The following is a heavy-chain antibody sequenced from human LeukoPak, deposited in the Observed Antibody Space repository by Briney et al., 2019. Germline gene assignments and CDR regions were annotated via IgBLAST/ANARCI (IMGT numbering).Heavy chain of an antibody. CDR3: ARVRLMVYAMANSAEYNWFDP. J-gene: IGHJ5*02. D-gene: IGHD2-8*01. CDR1: GYTFNNYD. CDR2: INPNSGGT. V-gene: IGHV1-18*01. Sequence: GASVKVSCKASGYTFNNYDINWVRQAPGQGLEWMGWINPNSGGTNYAQKLQGRVTMTTDTSTSTAYMELRSLRSDDTAVYYCARVRLMVYAMANSAEYNWFDPWGQGTLVTVSS.